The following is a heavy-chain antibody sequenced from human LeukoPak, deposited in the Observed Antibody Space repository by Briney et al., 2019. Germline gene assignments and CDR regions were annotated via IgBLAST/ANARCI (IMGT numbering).Heavy chain of an antibody. D-gene: IGHD6-6*01. CDR1: GGSISSYY. J-gene: IGHJ4*02. V-gene: IGHV4-59*01. Sequence: SETLSLTCTVSGGSISSYYWSWIRQPPGKGLEWIGYIYYSGSTNYNPSLKSRVTISVDTSKNQFSLKLSSVTAADTAVYHCARTYSSSSNDYWGQGTLVTVSS. CDR2: IYYSGST. CDR3: ARTYSSSSNDY.